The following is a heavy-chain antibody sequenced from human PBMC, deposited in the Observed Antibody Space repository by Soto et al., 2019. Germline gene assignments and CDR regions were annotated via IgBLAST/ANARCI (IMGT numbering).Heavy chain of an antibody. D-gene: IGHD4-17*01. V-gene: IGHV4-4*02. CDR2: IYHSGST. CDR3: ARAQDYGDYSYFEY. J-gene: IGHJ4*02. CDR1: SGSMSSSKW. Sequence: SETLSLTCAVWSGSMSSSKWWGGVRQRPGKGLEWIGEIYHSGSTNYNPSLKSRVTISVDKSKNQFSLKLSSVTAADTAVYYCARAQDYGDYSYFEYWGQGTLATVSS.